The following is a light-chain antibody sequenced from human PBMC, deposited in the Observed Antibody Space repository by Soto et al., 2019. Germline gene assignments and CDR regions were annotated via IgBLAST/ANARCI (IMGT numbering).Light chain of an antibody. Sequence: DIVLTQSPGTLSLSPGERATLSCRASQSVGSIYLAWYQQKPGQAPRLLIYDASSRATGIPDRFSGSGSGTDFILTISSLEPEDFAVYYCQQSSNWPPEITFGQGTRLEIK. CDR2: DAS. CDR3: QQSSNWPPEIT. V-gene: IGKV3D-20*02. J-gene: IGKJ5*01. CDR1: QSVGSIY.